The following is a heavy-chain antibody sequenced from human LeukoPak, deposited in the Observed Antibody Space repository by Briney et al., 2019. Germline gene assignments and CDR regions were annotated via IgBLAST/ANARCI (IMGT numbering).Heavy chain of an antibody. CDR2: IYYSGST. Sequence: SETLSLTCTVSGGSISSYYWSWIRQPPGKGLEWIGYIYYSGSTNYNPSLKSRVTISVDTSKNQFSLKLSSVTATDTAVYYCARHFTRDNDYGDEDAFDIWGQGTMVTISS. CDR1: GGSISSYY. D-gene: IGHD4-17*01. V-gene: IGHV4-59*08. CDR3: ARHFTRDNDYGDEDAFDI. J-gene: IGHJ3*02.